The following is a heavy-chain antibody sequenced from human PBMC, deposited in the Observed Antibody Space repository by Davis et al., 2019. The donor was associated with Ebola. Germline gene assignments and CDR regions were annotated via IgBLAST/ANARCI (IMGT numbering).Heavy chain of an antibody. CDR2: IIPIFETA. D-gene: IGHD1-7*01. V-gene: IGHV1-69*13. CDR1: GGTFSSLA. J-gene: IGHJ4*02. Sequence: SVKVSCKASGGTFSSLAISWVRQAPRQGLEWVGGIIPIFETAHYEQNFQGRVTIAADDSTTTVHMELSSLTSEDAAIYFCAAGTRNSWFYDYWGQGTLVTVSS. CDR3: AAGTRNSWFYDY.